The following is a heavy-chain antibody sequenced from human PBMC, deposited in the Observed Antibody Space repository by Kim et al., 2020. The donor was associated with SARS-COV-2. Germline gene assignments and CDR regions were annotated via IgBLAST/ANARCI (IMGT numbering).Heavy chain of an antibody. CDR1: GFAFSSYG. CDR2: ISSSYTI. Sequence: GGSLRLSCAASGFAFSSYGMNWVRQAPGKGLEWVSYISSSYTIYYGDSVKGRFTISRDNAKNFLYLQMDSLRDEDTAVYYCARRGLEGGYDSCAFDYWGQGTLVTVSP. V-gene: IGHV3-48*02. CDR3: ARRGLEGGYDSCAFDY. J-gene: IGHJ4*02. D-gene: IGHD5-12*01.